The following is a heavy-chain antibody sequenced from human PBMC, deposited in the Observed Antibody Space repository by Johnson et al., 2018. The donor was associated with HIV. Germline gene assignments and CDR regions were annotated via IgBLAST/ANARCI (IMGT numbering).Heavy chain of an antibody. V-gene: IGHV3-30-3*01. D-gene: IGHD1-1*01. Sequence: QVQLVESGGGVVQPGRSLRLSCAASGFTFSSYAMHWVRQAPGKGLEWVAVISYDGSNEYFADSVKGRFTISRDNFKNTLYLQMNSLRAEDTALYYCAREEPRDNDAFDIWGQGTMVTVSS. CDR2: ISYDGSNE. CDR3: AREEPRDNDAFDI. J-gene: IGHJ3*02. CDR1: GFTFSSYA.